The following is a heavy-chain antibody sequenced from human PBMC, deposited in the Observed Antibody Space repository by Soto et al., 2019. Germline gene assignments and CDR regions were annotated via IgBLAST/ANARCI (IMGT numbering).Heavy chain of an antibody. CDR2: TYYRSKRYN. CDR1: GDSVSSNSAA. V-gene: IGHV6-1*01. D-gene: IGHD2-2*03. J-gene: IGHJ6*02. CDR3: AMDPGYYYGMDV. Sequence: SQSLSLNCAISGDSVSSNSAAGNWIRQSPSRGLEWLGRTYYRSKRYNDYAVSVKSRITINPDTSKNQFSLQLNSVTPEDTAVYYCAMDPGYYYGMDVWGQGTTVTVSS.